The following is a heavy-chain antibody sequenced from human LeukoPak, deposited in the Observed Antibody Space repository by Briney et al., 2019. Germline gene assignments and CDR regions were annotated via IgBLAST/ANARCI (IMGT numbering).Heavy chain of an antibody. CDR2: ISSSSSFI. D-gene: IGHD6-13*01. CDR3: ARDGAAKSLPFLDY. CDR1: GFTFSSYS. J-gene: IGHJ4*02. V-gene: IGHV3-21*01. Sequence: GGFLRLSCAASGFTFSSYSMNWVRQAPGKGLEWVSSISSSSSFIYYADSVKGRFTISRDNAKNSLYLQMNSLRAEDTAVYYCARDGAAKSLPFLDYWGQGTLVTVSS.